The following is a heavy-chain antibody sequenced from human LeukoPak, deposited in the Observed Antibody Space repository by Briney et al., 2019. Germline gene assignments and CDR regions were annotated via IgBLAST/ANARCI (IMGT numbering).Heavy chain of an antibody. J-gene: IGHJ2*01. D-gene: IGHD3-10*01. CDR1: GNNFTNYW. V-gene: IGHV5-51*01. Sequence: GESLKISCKGSGNNFTNYWIGWVRQMPGKGLEWMGIIYPGDSDTRYSPSFQGQVTMSVDKSINTAYLQWSSLKASGTAMYYCAGTYYYDSGRPHYWYFDLWGRGTLVTVSS. CDR3: AGTYYYDSGRPHYWYFDL. CDR2: IYPGDSDT.